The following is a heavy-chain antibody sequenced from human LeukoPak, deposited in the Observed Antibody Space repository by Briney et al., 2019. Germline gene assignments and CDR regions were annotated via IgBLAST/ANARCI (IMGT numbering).Heavy chain of an antibody. D-gene: IGHD3-10*01. V-gene: IGHV1-69*06. CDR1: GGTFSSYA. Sequence: GASVKVSCKASGGTFSSYAISWVRQAPGQGLEWMGGIIPIFGTANYAQKFQGRVTITADKSTRTAYMALSSLRFDDTAVYYCAITPVSTMVRRVPPPDYWGQGTLVTVSS. CDR2: IIPIFGTA. J-gene: IGHJ4*02. CDR3: AITPVSTMVRRVPPPDY.